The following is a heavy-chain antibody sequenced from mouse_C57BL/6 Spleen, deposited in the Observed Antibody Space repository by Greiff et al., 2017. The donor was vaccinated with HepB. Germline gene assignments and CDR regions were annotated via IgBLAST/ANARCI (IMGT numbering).Heavy chain of an antibody. V-gene: IGHV1-61*01. J-gene: IGHJ2*01. Sequence: QVQLQQPGAELVRPGSSVKLSCKASGYTFTSYWMDWVKQRPGQGLEWIGNIYPSDSETHYNQKFKDKATLTVDKSSSTAYMQLSSLTSEDSAVYYCARRVYYGNYGGFDYWGQGTTLTVSS. CDR1: GYTFTSYW. CDR2: IYPSDSET. CDR3: ARRVYYGNYGGFDY. D-gene: IGHD2-1*01.